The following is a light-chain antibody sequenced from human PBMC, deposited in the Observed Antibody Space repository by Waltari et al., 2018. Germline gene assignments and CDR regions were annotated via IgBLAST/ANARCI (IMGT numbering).Light chain of an antibody. V-gene: IGLV1-51*02. Sequence: QSVLTQPPSVSAAPGQEVTISCSGGSSNVGNNYVSWYQQLPGTAPKLLIYEHNKRPSGIPDRCSGSKSGTSATLGITGLQTGDEAVYYCGTWDSDLDAGVFGGGTKVTVL. J-gene: IGLJ2*01. CDR1: SSNVGNNY. CDR3: GTWDSDLDAGV. CDR2: EHN.